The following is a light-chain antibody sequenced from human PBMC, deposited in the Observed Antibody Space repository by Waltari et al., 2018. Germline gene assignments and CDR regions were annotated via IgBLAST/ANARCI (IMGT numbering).Light chain of an antibody. Sequence: DVVMTQTPLALSVTPGQPASTAFKASQSHLHSDGKTHLSWYLQSPGQPPQLLIYEVSNRFSGVPDRFSGSGSGTDFTLKISRVEAEDVGLYYCMQSIQFPLTFGGGTKVEIK. CDR1: QSHLHSDGKTH. CDR2: EVS. V-gene: IGKV2D-29*01. CDR3: MQSIQFPLT. J-gene: IGKJ4*01.